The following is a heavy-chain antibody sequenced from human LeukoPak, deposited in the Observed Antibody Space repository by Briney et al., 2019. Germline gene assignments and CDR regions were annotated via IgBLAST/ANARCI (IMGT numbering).Heavy chain of an antibody. V-gene: IGHV3-23*01. CDR2: ISGSGGST. CDR1: GFTFSSYA. Sequence: QSGGSLRLSCAASGFTFSSYAMSWVRQAPGKGLEWVSAISGSGGSTYYADSVKGRFTISRDNSKNTLYLQMNSLRAEDTAVYYCAKFQGGGYENWFDPWGQGTLVTVSS. D-gene: IGHD5-12*01. J-gene: IGHJ5*02. CDR3: AKFQGGGYENWFDP.